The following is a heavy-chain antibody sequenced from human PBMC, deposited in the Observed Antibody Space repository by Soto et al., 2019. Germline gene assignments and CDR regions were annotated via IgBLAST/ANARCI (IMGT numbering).Heavy chain of an antibody. J-gene: IGHJ5*02. V-gene: IGHV3-23*01. Sequence: PGGSLRLSCAASGFTFSSNAMSWVRQAPGKGLEWVSAISGSGGSTYYADSVKGRFTISRDNSKNTLYLQMNSLRAEDTAVYYCAKDGSYDYVWGSYRVNWFDPWGQGTLVTVSS. CDR1: GFTFSSNA. CDR3: AKDGSYDYVWGSYRVNWFDP. D-gene: IGHD3-16*02. CDR2: ISGSGGST.